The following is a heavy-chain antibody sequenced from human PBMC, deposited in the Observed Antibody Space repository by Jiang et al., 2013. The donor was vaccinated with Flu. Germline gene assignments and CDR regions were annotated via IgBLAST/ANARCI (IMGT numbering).Heavy chain of an antibody. J-gene: IGHJ4*02. D-gene: IGHD3-3*01. V-gene: IGHV1-18*01. CDR3: ARAPTIFGVVTPYYFDY. Sequence: CGAEVKKPGASVKVSCKASGYTFTSYGISWVRQAPGQGLEWMGWISAYNGNTNYAQKLQGRVTMTTDTSTSTAYMELRSLRSDDTAVYYCARAPTIFGVVTPYYFDYWGQGTLVTVSS. CDR2: ISAYNGNT. CDR1: GYTFTSYG.